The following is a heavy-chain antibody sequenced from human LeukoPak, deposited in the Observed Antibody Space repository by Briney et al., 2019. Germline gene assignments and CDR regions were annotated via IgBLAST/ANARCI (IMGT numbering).Heavy chain of an antibody. V-gene: IGHV3-23*01. Sequence: GGSLRLSCAASGFTFSSYAMSWVRQAPGKGLEWVSAISGSGGSTYYADSVKGRFTISRDNSKNTLYLQMNSLRAEDTAVYYCAKAAPRISDCSSTSCSSYYMDVWGKGTTVTVSS. CDR3: AKAAPRISDCSSTSCSSYYMDV. J-gene: IGHJ6*03. D-gene: IGHD2-2*01. CDR2: ISGSGGST. CDR1: GFTFSSYA.